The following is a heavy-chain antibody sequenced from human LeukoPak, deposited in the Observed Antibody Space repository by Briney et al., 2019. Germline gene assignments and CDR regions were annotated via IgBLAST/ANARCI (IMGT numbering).Heavy chain of an antibody. J-gene: IGHJ5*02. Sequence: GGSLRLSCAASGFTFSSHWMSWVRQAPGKGLEWVANIKQDGSEKYYVDSVKGRFTISRDNAKNSLYLQMNSLRAEDTAVYYCARVGITMIGFGWFDPWGQGTLVTVSS. D-gene: IGHD3-22*01. CDR2: IKQDGSEK. CDR3: ARVGITMIGFGWFDP. CDR1: GFTFSSHW. V-gene: IGHV3-7*01.